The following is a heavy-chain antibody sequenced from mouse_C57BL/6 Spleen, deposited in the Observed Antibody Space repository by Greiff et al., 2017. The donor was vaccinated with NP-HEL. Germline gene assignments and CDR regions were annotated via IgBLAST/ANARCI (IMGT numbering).Heavy chain of an antibody. J-gene: IGHJ3*01. D-gene: IGHD3-2*02. CDR2: IWSGGST. Sequence: VQLQQSGPGLVQPSQRLSITCTVSGFSLTSSGVHWVRQSPGKGLEWLGVIWSGGSTDYNAAFISRLSISKDNSKSQVFFKMNSLQADDTAIYYCARNPTAQATAWFAYWGQGTLVTVSA. CDR1: GFSLTSSG. V-gene: IGHV2-2*01. CDR3: ARNPTAQATAWFAY.